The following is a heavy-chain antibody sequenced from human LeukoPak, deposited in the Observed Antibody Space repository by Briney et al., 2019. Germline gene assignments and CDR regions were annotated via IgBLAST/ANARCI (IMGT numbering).Heavy chain of an antibody. J-gene: IGHJ4*02. CDR3: ARLHRSYYYDSSGYYSYFDY. V-gene: IGHV4-59*01. CDR2: IYYSGST. Sequence: KPSETLSLTCTVSGGSISSYYWSWIRQPPGEGLGGSGYIYYSGSTNYNPSLKSRVTISVDTSKNQFSLKLSSVTAADTAVYYCARLHRSYYYDSSGYYSYFDYWGQGTLVTVSS. D-gene: IGHD3-22*01. CDR1: GGSISSYY.